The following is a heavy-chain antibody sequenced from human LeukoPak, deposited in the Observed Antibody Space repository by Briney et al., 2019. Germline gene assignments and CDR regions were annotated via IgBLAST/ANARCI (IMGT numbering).Heavy chain of an antibody. Sequence: ASVKVSCKASGYTFTSYGISWVRQAPGQGLEWMGWISAYNGNTNYAQKLQGRVTMTTDTSTSTAYMEPRSLRSDDTAVYYCARDRGMVATLYYFDYWGQGTLVTVSS. J-gene: IGHJ4*02. CDR3: ARDRGMVATLYYFDY. CDR1: GYTFTSYG. CDR2: ISAYNGNT. D-gene: IGHD5-12*01. V-gene: IGHV1-18*01.